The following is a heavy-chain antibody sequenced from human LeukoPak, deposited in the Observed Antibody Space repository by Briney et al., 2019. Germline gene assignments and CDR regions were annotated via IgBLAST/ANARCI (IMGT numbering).Heavy chain of an antibody. CDR1: GFTFSSYA. Sequence: GGSLRLSCAASGFTFSSYAMSWVRRAPGKGLEWVSAISGSGGSTYYADSVRGRFTISRDNSKNTVYVQMNSLRAEDTAVYYCAKATLGTMVYYFDYWGQGTLVTVSS. D-gene: IGHD3-10*01. J-gene: IGHJ4*02. V-gene: IGHV3-23*01. CDR2: ISGSGGST. CDR3: AKATLGTMVYYFDY.